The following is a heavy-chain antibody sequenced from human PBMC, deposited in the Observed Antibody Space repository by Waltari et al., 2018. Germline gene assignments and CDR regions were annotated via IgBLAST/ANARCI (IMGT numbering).Heavy chain of an antibody. D-gene: IGHD6-19*01. CDR2: VTREATT. V-gene: IGHV3-23*01. Sequence: LESGGGLAQPGGSLRLSCAASGFSIGTSAMSWVRQAPGRGREGVSSVTREATTDYAGSVRGRFVISRDDSDNKVHLQMNGLNADDTATYYCAKDHPSDGWPAFDSWGQGTQVIVSS. CDR1: GFSIGTSA. J-gene: IGHJ4*02. CDR3: AKDHPSDGWPAFDS.